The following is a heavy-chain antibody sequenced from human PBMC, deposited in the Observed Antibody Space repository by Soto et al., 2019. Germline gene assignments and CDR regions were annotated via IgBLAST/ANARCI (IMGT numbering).Heavy chain of an antibody. CDR2: MNARSGDT. CDR1: GYTFSDFD. D-gene: IGHD3-16*01. CDR3: ARGNPFNYAGFDV. J-gene: IGHJ6*02. V-gene: IGHV1-8*01. Sequence: QAHLEQSGAEVKRPGASVKVSCKASGYTFSDFDINWLRQAPGQGPEWMGWMNARSGDTFFAQRFQGKFNMTWDTSLSTASMEVGSLTSDDTAMYYCARGNPFNYAGFDVWGQGTTVAVSS.